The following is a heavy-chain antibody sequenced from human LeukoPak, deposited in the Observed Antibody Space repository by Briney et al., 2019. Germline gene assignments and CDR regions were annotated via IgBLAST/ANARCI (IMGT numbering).Heavy chain of an antibody. CDR1: GGTFIRYA. Sequence: SVKVSCKASGGTFIRYAISWVRQAPGQGLEWMGGIIPIFGTTNYAQKFQGRVTITADESTSTAYMELSSLRSEDTAVYYCARRGYSYGGYYFDYWGQGTLVTVSS. CDR2: IIPIFGTT. CDR3: ARRGYSYGGYYFDY. D-gene: IGHD5-18*01. J-gene: IGHJ4*02. V-gene: IGHV1-69*13.